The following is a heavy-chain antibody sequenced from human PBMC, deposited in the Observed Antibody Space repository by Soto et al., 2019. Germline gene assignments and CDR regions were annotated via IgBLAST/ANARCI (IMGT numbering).Heavy chain of an antibody. CDR3: AHRLAVGGTPRPFDY. D-gene: IGHD1-26*01. CDR2: IYWDDDK. CDR1: GFSLSTSGVG. J-gene: IGHJ4*02. V-gene: IGHV2-5*02. Sequence: QITLKESGPTLVKPTQTLTLTCTFSGFSLSTSGVGVGWIRQPPGKALEWLALIYWDDDKRYSPSLKSRLTIXXDXSXXQVVLTLTNMDPVDTATYHCAHRLAVGGTPRPFDYWGQGTLVTVSS.